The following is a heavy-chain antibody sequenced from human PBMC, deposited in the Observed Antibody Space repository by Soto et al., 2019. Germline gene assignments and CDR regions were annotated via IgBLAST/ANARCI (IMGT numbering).Heavy chain of an antibody. CDR3: PINGTYRSSLNQDSDMNF. V-gene: IGHV1-69*06. J-gene: IGHJ6*01. CDR2: IVPMLGTP. Sequence: QVQLVQSGAEVKEPGSSVRVSCKASGGTFDNFIMNWVRQTHGQGLEWMGGIVPMLGTPTYAEKFKGRVTLTANSSTSAISRELTSQRSDGMPIFYCPINGTYRSSLNQDSDMNFWGHGIAVSLSS. D-gene: IGHD1-7*01. CDR1: GGTFDNFI.